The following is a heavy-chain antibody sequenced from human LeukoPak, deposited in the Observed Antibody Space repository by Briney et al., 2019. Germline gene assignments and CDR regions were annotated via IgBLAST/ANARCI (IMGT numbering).Heavy chain of an antibody. V-gene: IGHV3-23*01. CDR3: VRGQLWSYYHDY. D-gene: IGHD3-16*01. CDR2: ISGSGGST. CDR1: GFTFSSYA. J-gene: IGHJ4*02. Sequence: GGSLRLSCAASGFTFSSYAMSWVRQAPGEGLEWVSAISGSGGSTYYADSVKGRFTISRDNSKNTLYLQMNSLRAEDTAVYYCVRGQLWSYYHDYWGQGTLVTVSS.